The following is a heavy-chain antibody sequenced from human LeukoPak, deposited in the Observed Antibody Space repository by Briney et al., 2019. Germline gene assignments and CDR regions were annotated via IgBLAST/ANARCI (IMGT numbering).Heavy chain of an antibody. CDR1: GFTFSSYA. D-gene: IGHD2-21*01. CDR2: ISYDGYDK. J-gene: IGHJ4*02. V-gene: IGHV3-30-3*01. CDR3: ARDFFPVVDSTWYEIGY. Sequence: PGGSLRLSCAAAGFTFSSYAMSWVRQAPGKGLGWVTLISYDGYDKSYADSVRGRFTISRDNSRNTLYLQMDSLRSEDTAVYYCARDFFPVVDSTWYEIGYWGQGTLVTVSS.